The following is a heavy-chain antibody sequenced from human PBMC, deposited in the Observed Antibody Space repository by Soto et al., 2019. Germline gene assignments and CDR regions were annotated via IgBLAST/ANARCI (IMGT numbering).Heavy chain of an antibody. J-gene: IGHJ6*02. CDR1: GYSFRSYG. CDR2: ISGYNGNT. CDR3: ARGSIFGADESPRYYYGLDV. Sequence: QVQLVQSGAEVKQPGASVKVSCKASGYSFRSYGISWVRQAPGQGLEWLAWISGYNGNTKYAQKVQGRVTMTKDASTSTAYMELTSLRSDDTDVYYCARGSIFGADESPRYYYGLDVWGQGTTVTVSS. D-gene: IGHD3-10*01. V-gene: IGHV1-18*01.